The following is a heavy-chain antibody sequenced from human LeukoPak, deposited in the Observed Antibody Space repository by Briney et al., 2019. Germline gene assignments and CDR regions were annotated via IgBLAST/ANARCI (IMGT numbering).Heavy chain of an antibody. D-gene: IGHD3-10*01. V-gene: IGHV3-64*02. J-gene: IGHJ4*02. CDR2: ISSNNGGST. CDR3: ARDAWGSGSYYDV. Sequence: GGSLRLSCAASGFTFSSYAMHWVRQAPGKGLEYVSAISSNNGGSTYYADSVKGRFTISRDNSKNTVYLQMGGLRAEDTAVYYCARDAWGSGSYYDVWGQGTLVTVSS. CDR1: GFTFSSYA.